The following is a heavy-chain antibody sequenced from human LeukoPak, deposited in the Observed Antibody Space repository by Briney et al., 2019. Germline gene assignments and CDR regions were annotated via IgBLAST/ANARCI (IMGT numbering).Heavy chain of an antibody. Sequence: SVKVPCKASGGTFSSYAISWVRQAPGQGLEWMGRTIPILGIANYAQKFQGRVTITADKSTSTAYMELSSLRSEDTAVYYCAKQEGFGELYYDPWGQGTLVTVSS. V-gene: IGHV1-69*04. CDR3: AKQEGFGELYYDP. D-gene: IGHD3-10*01. CDR2: TIPILGIA. CDR1: GGTFSSYA. J-gene: IGHJ5*02.